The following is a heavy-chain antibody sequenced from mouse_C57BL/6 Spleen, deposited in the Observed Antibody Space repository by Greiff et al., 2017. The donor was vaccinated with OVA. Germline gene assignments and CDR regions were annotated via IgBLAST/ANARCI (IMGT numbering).Heavy chain of an antibody. Sequence: QVHVKQSGAELVRPGTSVKMSCKASGYTFTNYWIGWAKQRPGHGLEWIGDIYPGGGYTNYNEKFKGKATLTADKSSSTAYMQFSSLTSEDSAIYYCARGTGDYDDDYFDYWGQGTTLTVSS. CDR1: GYTFTNYW. CDR3: ARGTGDYDDDYFDY. CDR2: IYPGGGYT. D-gene: IGHD2-4*01. V-gene: IGHV1-63*01. J-gene: IGHJ2*01.